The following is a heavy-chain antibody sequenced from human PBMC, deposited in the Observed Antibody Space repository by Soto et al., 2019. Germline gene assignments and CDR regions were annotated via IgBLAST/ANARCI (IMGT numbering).Heavy chain of an antibody. CDR1: GYTFTSYG. Sequence: QVQLVQSGAEVKKPGASVKVSCKASGYTFTSYGISWVRQAPGQGLEWMGWISAYNGNTNYAQKLQGRVTMTTDTSTSTAYMELRSLRSDDTAVYYSARRALPPFFGELPFDPWGQGTLVTVSS. D-gene: IGHD3-10*01. CDR3: ARRALPPFFGELPFDP. J-gene: IGHJ5*02. CDR2: ISAYNGNT. V-gene: IGHV1-18*01.